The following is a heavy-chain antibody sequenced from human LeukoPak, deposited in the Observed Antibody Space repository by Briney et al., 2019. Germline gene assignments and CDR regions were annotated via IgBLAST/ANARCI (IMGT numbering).Heavy chain of an antibody. V-gene: IGHV3-23*01. CDR2: ISGSGGST. J-gene: IGHJ4*02. CDR3: AKLISSSDDFDY. Sequence: GGSLRLSCAASGFTFSSHAMSWVRQAPGKGLEWVSAISGSGGSTYYADSVKGRFTISRDNSKNTLYLQMNSLRAEDTAVYYCAKLISSSDDFDYWGQGTLVTVSS. D-gene: IGHD6-6*01. CDR1: GFTFSSHA.